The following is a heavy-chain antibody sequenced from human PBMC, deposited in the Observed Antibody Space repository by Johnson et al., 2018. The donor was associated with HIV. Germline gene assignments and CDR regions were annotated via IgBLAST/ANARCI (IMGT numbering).Heavy chain of an antibody. J-gene: IGHJ3*02. Sequence: QVQLVESGGGLVQPGGSLRLSCEASGFTFSDHYMDWVRQAPGKGLEWVAVISYDGSNKYYADSVKGRFTISRDNSKNTVFLQMNTLRADDTAVYYCAKVARYGGSGWVDAFDIWGQGTMVTVS. CDR3: AKVARYGGSGWVDAFDI. V-gene: IGHV3-30*18. CDR1: GFTFSDHY. D-gene: IGHD6-19*01. CDR2: ISYDGSNK.